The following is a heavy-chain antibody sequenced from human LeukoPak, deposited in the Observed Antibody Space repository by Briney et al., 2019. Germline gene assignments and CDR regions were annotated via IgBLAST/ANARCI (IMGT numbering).Heavy chain of an antibody. CDR2: INSNSGGT. V-gene: IGHV1-2*04. J-gene: IGHJ4*02. D-gene: IGHD3-3*01. CDR1: GYTFTGYY. Sequence: ASVKVSCKASGYTFTGYYMHWVRQAPGQGLEWMGWINSNSGGTNYAQKFQGWVTMTRDTSISTAYMELSRLRSDDTAVYYCARDQDYDFWSGYYTGISVDYWGQGTLVTVSS. CDR3: ARDQDYDFWSGYYTGISVDY.